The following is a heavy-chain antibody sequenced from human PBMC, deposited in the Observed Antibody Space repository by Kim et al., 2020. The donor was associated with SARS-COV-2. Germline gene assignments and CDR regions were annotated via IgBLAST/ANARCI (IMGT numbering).Heavy chain of an antibody. J-gene: IGHJ5*02. V-gene: IGHV4-34*01. CDR3: ARGRYDYVWGSYRDNWFDP. Sequence: SRVTISVDTSKNQFSLKLSSVTAADTAVYYCARGRYDYVWGSYRDNWFDPWGQGTLVTVSS. D-gene: IGHD3-16*02.